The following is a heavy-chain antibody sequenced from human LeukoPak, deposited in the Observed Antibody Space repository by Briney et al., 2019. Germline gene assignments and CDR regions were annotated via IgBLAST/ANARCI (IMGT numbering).Heavy chain of an antibody. CDR2: IKQDGSEK. CDR1: GFTFSSYW. Sequence: GGSLRLSCAASGFTFSSYWMSWVRQAPGQGLEWVANIKQDGSEKYYVDSVKGRFTISRDNAKNSLYLQMNSLRAEDTAVYYCAELGITMIGGVWGKGTTVTISS. CDR3: AELGITMIGGV. D-gene: IGHD3-10*02. V-gene: IGHV3-7*01. J-gene: IGHJ6*04.